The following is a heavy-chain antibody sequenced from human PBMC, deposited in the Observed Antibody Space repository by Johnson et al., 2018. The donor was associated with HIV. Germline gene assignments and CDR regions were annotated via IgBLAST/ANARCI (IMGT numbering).Heavy chain of an antibody. V-gene: IGHV3-11*04. CDR2: ISSSGSTI. CDR3: ARRTVTALFDI. D-gene: IGHD4-17*01. Sequence: VQLVESGGGVVQPGRSLRLSCAASGFTFSDYYMSWIRQAPGKGLEWVSYISSSGSTIYYADSVKGRFTISRDNAKNSLILQMNSLRDEDTAVYYCARRTVTALFDIWGQGTLVTVSS. CDR1: GFTFSDYY. J-gene: IGHJ3*02.